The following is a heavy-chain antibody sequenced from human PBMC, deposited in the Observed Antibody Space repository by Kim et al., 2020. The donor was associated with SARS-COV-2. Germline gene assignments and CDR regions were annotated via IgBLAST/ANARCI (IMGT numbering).Heavy chain of an antibody. CDR2: IKPDGIVK. V-gene: IGHV3-7*03. CDR3: ATERGSSGEKWFDS. CDR1: GFTFSTYW. D-gene: IGHD6-6*01. J-gene: IGHJ5*02. Sequence: GGSLRLSCAASGFTFSTYWMSWVRQAPGKGLEWVANIKPDGIVKYYVDSVKGRFTISRDNTQNSFYLQMNSLRVEDTAVYYCATERGSSGEKWFDSWGQG.